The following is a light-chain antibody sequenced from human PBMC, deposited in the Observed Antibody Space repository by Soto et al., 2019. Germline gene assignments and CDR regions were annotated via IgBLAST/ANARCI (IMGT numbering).Light chain of an antibody. CDR1: QSISSSY. CDR2: GAS. CDR3: QQYGSSPVT. V-gene: IGKV3-20*01. Sequence: EIVLTQSPGTLSLSPGERATLSCRASQSISSSYLAWYQQIPGQAPRLLIYGASVRATGIPDRFSGSGSGTDFTLTISILEPEDFAVYCCQQYGSSPVTFGGGTKVEIK. J-gene: IGKJ4*01.